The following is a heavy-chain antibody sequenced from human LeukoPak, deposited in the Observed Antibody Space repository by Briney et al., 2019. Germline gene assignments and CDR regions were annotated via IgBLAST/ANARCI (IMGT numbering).Heavy chain of an antibody. CDR1: GGSITNYY. D-gene: IGHD1-26*01. CDR3: ARQGELAIDY. Sequence: PSETLSLTCSVSGGSITNYYWSWIRQSPGKGLEWIGFIYNTGRTNYNPSLQSRVTMSIDTSKNQFSLKLSSVTAADTAVYYCARQGELAIDYWGQGALVTVSS. V-gene: IGHV4-59*08. CDR2: IYNTGRT. J-gene: IGHJ4*02.